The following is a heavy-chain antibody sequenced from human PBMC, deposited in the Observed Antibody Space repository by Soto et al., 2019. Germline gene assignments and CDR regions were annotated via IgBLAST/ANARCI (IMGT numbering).Heavy chain of an antibody. CDR2: IYYSGNT. CDR3: VRHGIPGTLPWSPFDY. CDR1: GGSFSGYY. Sequence: SVTLSLTCTVFGGSFSGYYWSWIRQPPGKGLEWIGYIYYSGNTNNNPSLRSRVTIAVDTSKNQFSLKLSSVTAADTAVYYCVRHGIPGTLPWSPFDYWGQGTPVTVSS. V-gene: IGHV4-59*08. J-gene: IGHJ4*02. D-gene: IGHD1-20*01.